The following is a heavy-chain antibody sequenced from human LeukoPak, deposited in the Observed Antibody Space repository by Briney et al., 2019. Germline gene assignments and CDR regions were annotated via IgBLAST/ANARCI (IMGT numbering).Heavy chain of an antibody. CDR3: ARSGVGVKDY. Sequence: GGSLRLSCAASGFTFSSYWMNWLRQAPGKGLEWVANIKQNGDEKYYVDSVKGRFTISRDNAKNSLYLQMNSLRVEDTAVYYCARSGVGVKDYWGQGTLVIVSS. J-gene: IGHJ4*02. CDR1: GFTFSSYW. CDR2: IKQNGDEK. D-gene: IGHD1-26*01. V-gene: IGHV3-7*01.